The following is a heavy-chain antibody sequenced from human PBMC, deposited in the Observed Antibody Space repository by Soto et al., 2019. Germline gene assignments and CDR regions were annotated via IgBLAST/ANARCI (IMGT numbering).Heavy chain of an antibody. CDR3: AAGLDHNKVGY. D-gene: IGHD3-16*01. V-gene: IGHV4-59*01. CDR2: IYSTGNT. J-gene: IGHJ4*02. Sequence: QVRLQESGPGLVEPSETLSLTCTVSGGSISPSYWNWVRQPPGKRLEGIGCIYSTGNTYYTPSLKSRVTLSRVTSTSQFSLEVTSVTAADTAMYYCAAGLDHNKVGYWGQGTLVTVSS. CDR1: GGSISPSY.